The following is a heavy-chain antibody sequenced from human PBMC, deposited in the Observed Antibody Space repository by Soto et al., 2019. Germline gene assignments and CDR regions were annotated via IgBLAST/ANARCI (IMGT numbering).Heavy chain of an antibody. CDR2: IISIYGTA. CDR1: GGTFSSYA. Sequence: QVQLVQSGAEVKKPGSSVKVSCKASGGTFSSYAISWVRQAPGQGLEWMGGIISIYGTANYAQKFQGRVTITADESTSTAYMELSSLRSEETVVYYCATSRYGDSPRYYCGMDVWGQGTKVTVSS. V-gene: IGHV1-69*01. CDR3: ATSRYGDSPRYYCGMDV. D-gene: IGHD4-17*01. J-gene: IGHJ6*02.